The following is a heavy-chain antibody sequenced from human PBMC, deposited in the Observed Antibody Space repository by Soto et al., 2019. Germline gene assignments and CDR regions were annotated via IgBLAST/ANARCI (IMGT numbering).Heavy chain of an antibody. Sequence: QVQLVESGGGVVQPGRSLRLSCAASGFTFSSYGMHWVRQAPGKGLEWVAVIWYDGSNRYYADSVRGRFTISRDNSKNTLYLQMNSPRAEDTAVFYCARVRRGYYPTLDYWGQGTLVTVSS. D-gene: IGHD3-22*01. CDR1: GFTFSSYG. J-gene: IGHJ4*02. CDR2: IWYDGSNR. CDR3: ARVRRGYYPTLDY. V-gene: IGHV3-33*01.